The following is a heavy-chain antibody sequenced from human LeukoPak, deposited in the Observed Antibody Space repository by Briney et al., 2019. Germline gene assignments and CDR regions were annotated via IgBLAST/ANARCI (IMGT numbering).Heavy chain of an antibody. CDR3: ARRLRDYDILTGYGPSYFDY. D-gene: IGHD3-9*01. CDR1: GGSISSSSYY. J-gene: IGHJ4*02. CDR2: IYYSGST. Sequence: PSETLSLTCTVSGGSISSSSYYWGWIRQPPGKGLEWIGSIYYSGSTYYNPSPKSRVTISVDTSKNQFSLKLSSVTATDTAVYYCARRLRDYDILTGYGPSYFDYWGQGTLVTVSS. V-gene: IGHV4-39*01.